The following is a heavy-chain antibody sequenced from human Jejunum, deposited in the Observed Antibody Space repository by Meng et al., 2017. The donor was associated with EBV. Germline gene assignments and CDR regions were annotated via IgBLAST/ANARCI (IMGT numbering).Heavy chain of an antibody. V-gene: IGHV4-34*01. CDR3: ARGPDHSKQGY. J-gene: IGHJ4*02. CDR2: ISDNEGT. D-gene: IGHD1-14*01. Sequence: VKIHKGGAGRLKPSGTLSLICDVYDGYFSGYYWSWIRQPPGKGLEWIGEISDNEGTKYNPSLKSRVTVSLDTSKNQFSLRLSSVTAADTALYYCARGPDHSKQGYWGQGTLVTVSS. CDR1: DGYFSGYY.